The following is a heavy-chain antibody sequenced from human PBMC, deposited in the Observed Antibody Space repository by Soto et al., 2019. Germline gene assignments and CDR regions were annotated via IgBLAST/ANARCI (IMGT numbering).Heavy chain of an antibody. CDR1: GASIKSRNYF. CDR2: IHSSGGT. Sequence: SETLSLTCTVSGASIKSRNYFWVWIRQPPGKGLEFVGSIHSSGGTYYNPSLKSRVTVSVDLSNSHFSLSLKSLTATDTAVYYCGRLAEAATGHTDFDFWGQGTLVTVSS. CDR3: GRLAEAATGHTDFDF. V-gene: IGHV4-39*02. J-gene: IGHJ4*02. D-gene: IGHD2-15*01.